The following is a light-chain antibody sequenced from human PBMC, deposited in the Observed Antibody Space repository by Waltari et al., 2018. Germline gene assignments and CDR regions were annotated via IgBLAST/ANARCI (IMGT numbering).Light chain of an antibody. CDR1: STDIGAHDF. V-gene: IGLV2-14*03. Sequence: QSALTQPASVSGSPGQSIAISCSGSSTDIGAHDFVSWYQQHPGKAPKLIIFDVSSRPSGISCRLSGSKFGNTASLTISGLQAEDEADYFCSSYTRGRTYVFGSGTKVTVL. CDR3: SSYTRGRTYV. J-gene: IGLJ1*01. CDR2: DVS.